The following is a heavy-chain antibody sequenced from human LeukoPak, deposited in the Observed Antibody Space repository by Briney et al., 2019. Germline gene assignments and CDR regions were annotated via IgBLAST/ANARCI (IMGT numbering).Heavy chain of an antibody. Sequence: NPSETLSLTCAVSGGSISSGGYSWSWIRQPPGKGLEWIGYIYHSGSTYYNPSLKSRVTISVDRSKNQFSLKLSSVTAADTAVYYCARDLPGITGTWDYWGQGTLVTVSS. V-gene: IGHV4-30-2*01. J-gene: IGHJ4*02. CDR2: IYHSGST. D-gene: IGHD1-7*01. CDR1: GGSISSGGYS. CDR3: ARDLPGITGTWDY.